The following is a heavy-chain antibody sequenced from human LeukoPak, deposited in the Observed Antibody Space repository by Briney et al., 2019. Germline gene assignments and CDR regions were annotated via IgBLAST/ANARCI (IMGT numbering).Heavy chain of an antibody. D-gene: IGHD2-2*01. CDR3: ARGLGYCSSTSCYADGMDV. V-gene: IGHV1-24*01. CDR2: FDPEDGET. J-gene: IGHJ6*02. Sequence: GASVKVSCTVSGYTLTELSMHWVRQAPGKGLEWMGGFDPEDGETIYAQKFQGRVTMTRDTSISTAYMELSRLRSDDTAVYYCARGLGYCSSTSCYADGMDVWGQGTTVTVSS. CDR1: GYTLTELS.